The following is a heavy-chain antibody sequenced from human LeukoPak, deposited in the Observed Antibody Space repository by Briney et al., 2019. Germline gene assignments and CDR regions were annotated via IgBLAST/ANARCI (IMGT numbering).Heavy chain of an antibody. Sequence: SETLSLTCAVYGGPFSGYYWSWIRQPPGKGLEWIGEINHSGSTNYNPSLRSRVTISVDTSKNQFSLKLSSVTAADTAVYYCARSPYYYDSSGYWYYFDYWGQGTLVTVSS. D-gene: IGHD3-22*01. CDR1: GGPFSGYY. CDR3: ARSPYYYDSSGYWYYFDY. V-gene: IGHV4-34*01. J-gene: IGHJ4*02. CDR2: INHSGST.